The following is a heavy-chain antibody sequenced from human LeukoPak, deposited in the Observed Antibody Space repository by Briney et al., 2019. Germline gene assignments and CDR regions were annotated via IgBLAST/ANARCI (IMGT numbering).Heavy chain of an antibody. Sequence: PGGSLRLSCAASGFTFSRYSMNWVRQAPGKGLEWVSSMSSSGLIYYGDSVKGRFTVSRDNAKRSLYLQMNSLRADYTAVYYCAREFDGSASGAGYWGQGTLVTVSS. J-gene: IGHJ4*02. CDR3: AREFDGSASGAGY. V-gene: IGHV3-21*01. D-gene: IGHD1-26*01. CDR1: GFTFSRYS. CDR2: MSSSGLI.